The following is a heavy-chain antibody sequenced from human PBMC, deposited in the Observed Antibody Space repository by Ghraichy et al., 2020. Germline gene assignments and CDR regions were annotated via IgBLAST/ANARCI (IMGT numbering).Heavy chain of an antibody. D-gene: IGHD2-21*01. Sequence: ETLSLTCAVYGGSLRGYYWTWIRQPPGKGLEWNGEINHSGRTKHDPSLKSRVTISVDTSRNQFSLQLSSVTAADTAVYYCASLFPFDYWGQGTLVTVSS. CDR2: INHSGRT. CDR1: GGSLRGYY. CDR3: ASLFPFDY. V-gene: IGHV4-34*01. J-gene: IGHJ4*02.